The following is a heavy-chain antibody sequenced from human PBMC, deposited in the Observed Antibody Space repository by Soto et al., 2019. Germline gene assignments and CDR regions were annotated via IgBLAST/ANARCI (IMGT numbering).Heavy chain of an antibody. CDR2: ISYDGSNK. D-gene: IGHD3-3*01. Sequence: GGSLRLSCAASGFTFSSYGMHWVRQAPGKGLEWVAVISYDGSNKYYADSVKGRFTISRDNSKNTLYLQMNSLRAEDTAVYYCAKDKLLYYDFWSGYLDYWGQGTLVTVSS. CDR3: AKDKLLYYDFWSGYLDY. V-gene: IGHV3-30*18. J-gene: IGHJ4*02. CDR1: GFTFSSYG.